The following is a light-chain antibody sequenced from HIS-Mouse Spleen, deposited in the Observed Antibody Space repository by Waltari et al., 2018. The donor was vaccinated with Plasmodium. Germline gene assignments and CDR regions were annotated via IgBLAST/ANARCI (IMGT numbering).Light chain of an antibody. Sequence: SYELTQPPSVSVSPGQTASITCSGDKLGDKYACWYQQKPGQSPWLVIYQDSKRPSVIPERFSGSNSGNTATLTISGTQAMDEADYYCQAWDSSTAWVFGGGTKLTVL. J-gene: IGLJ2*01. V-gene: IGLV3-1*01. CDR3: QAWDSSTAWV. CDR2: QDS. CDR1: KLGDKY.